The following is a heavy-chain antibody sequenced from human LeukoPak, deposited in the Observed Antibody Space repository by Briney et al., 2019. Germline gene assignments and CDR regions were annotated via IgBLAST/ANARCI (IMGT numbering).Heavy chain of an antibody. D-gene: IGHD3-16*01. J-gene: IGHJ6*03. Sequence: GGSLRLSCSASGFTFRTYWMSWVRQAPGKGLEWVANIKVDGSEKYYVDSVKGRITISRDNAKSSLYLQINSLRAEDTAVYYCARGVWELTWGLDYYYYMDVWGKGTTVTVSS. CDR1: GFTFRTYW. CDR2: IKVDGSEK. V-gene: IGHV3-7*01. CDR3: ARGVWELTWGLDYYYYMDV.